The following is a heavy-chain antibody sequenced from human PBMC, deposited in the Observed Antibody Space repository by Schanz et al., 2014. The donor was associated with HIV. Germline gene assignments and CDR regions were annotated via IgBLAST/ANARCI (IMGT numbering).Heavy chain of an antibody. D-gene: IGHD6-19*01. CDR3: ARSEWVDQK. J-gene: IGHJ4*02. Sequence: EVQLMESGGGLVKPGSLRLSCAASGFTFSRHSMSWVRQAPGKGLEWVSSINEASDYRYYADSVRGRFTISRDNAKNSLFLQMNSLRDEDTAVYYCARSEWVDQKWGQGTLVTVSS. V-gene: IGHV3-21*06. CDR2: INEASDYR. CDR1: GFTFSRHS.